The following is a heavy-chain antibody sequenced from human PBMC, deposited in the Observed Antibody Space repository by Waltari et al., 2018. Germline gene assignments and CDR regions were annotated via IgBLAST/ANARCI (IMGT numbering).Heavy chain of an antibody. D-gene: IGHD1-26*01. Sequence: EVQLVESGGGLVRPGGSQRLSCGASGFTFSDHSMTWVHQAPGKGLEGVASINHDASEKYYVDSVKGRLTISRDNAKNSLYLQMNSLSDEDTAVYYCTRWVCRSNCYMDYWGQGTLVTVSS. CDR3: TRWVCRSNCYMDY. V-gene: IGHV3-7*04. CDR2: INHDASEK. CDR1: GFTFSDHS. J-gene: IGHJ4*02.